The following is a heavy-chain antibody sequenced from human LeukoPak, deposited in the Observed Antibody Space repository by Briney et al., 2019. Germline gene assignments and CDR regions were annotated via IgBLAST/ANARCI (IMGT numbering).Heavy chain of an antibody. Sequence: PGGSLRLSCAASGFTFDDYAMHWVRQAPGKGLEWVSGISWNSGSIGYADSVKGRFTISRDNAKNSLYLQMNSLRAEDTALYYCAKDPSSYGDQTYYFDYWGQGTLVTVSS. CDR2: ISWNSGSI. CDR3: AKDPSSYGDQTYYFDY. V-gene: IGHV3-9*01. J-gene: IGHJ4*02. CDR1: GFTFDDYA. D-gene: IGHD4-17*01.